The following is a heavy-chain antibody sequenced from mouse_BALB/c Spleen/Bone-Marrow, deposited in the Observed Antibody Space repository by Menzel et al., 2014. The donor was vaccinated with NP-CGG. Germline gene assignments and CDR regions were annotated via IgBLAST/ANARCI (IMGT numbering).Heavy chain of an antibody. CDR3: ARRSDYDYFDY. CDR2: INSGGRYA. J-gene: IGHJ2*01. V-gene: IGHV5-6*02. D-gene: IGHD2-4*01. Sequence: DVMLVESGRDLVKPGGSLKLSCAASGFTFSNYGMSWVRQTPDKRLEWVATINSGGRYAFYPDSVEGRFTISRDNAKNTLYLQMSSLKSEDTAMYYCARRSDYDYFDYWGQGTTLTVSS. CDR1: GFTFSNYG.